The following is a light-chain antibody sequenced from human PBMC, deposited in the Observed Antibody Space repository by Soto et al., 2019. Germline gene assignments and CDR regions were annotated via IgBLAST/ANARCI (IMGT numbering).Light chain of an antibody. V-gene: IGKV1-17*01. CDR3: IQPNSYPF. CDR2: AAS. J-gene: IGKJ4*01. CDR1: HGIRND. Sequence: DIQMTQSPSSLSASVGDRVTITCRASHGIRNDLGWYQQKPGKAPKRLIYAASSFQSGVPSRFSGSGSGTEVTLTSSSHQPEDFATYYGIQPNSYPFFGGGTKVEIK.